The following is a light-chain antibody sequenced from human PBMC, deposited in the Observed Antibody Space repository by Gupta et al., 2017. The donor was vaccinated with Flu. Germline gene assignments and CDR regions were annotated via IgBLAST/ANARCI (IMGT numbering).Light chain of an antibody. J-gene: IGKJ1*01. Sequence: EIVMTQSPATLTVSPGERATPSFCSSQSVSSNVAWYQQKPGQAPRILIYGASTRAPGIPARFSGSGSGTEFTLPISSLQYEDYAVYYCQQYNNWHPWEFGQGTKVEIK. CDR2: GAS. CDR1: QSVSSN. CDR3: QQYNNWHPWE. V-gene: IGKV3-15*01.